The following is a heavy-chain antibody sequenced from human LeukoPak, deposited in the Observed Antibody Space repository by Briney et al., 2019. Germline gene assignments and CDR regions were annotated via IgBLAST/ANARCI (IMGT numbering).Heavy chain of an antibody. CDR3: ASWPVGWYGEDS. D-gene: IGHD6-19*01. CDR1: GLSASSNF. V-gene: IGHV3-53*01. CDR2: IYGGGST. Sequence: GGSLRLSCAATGLSASSNFMSGVRQAPGRGLEWVSVIYGGGSTYYADSVKGRFTISRDTPKNTLYLQMNSLRVEDTAVYYCASWPVGWYGEDSWGQGTLVTVSS. J-gene: IGHJ4*02.